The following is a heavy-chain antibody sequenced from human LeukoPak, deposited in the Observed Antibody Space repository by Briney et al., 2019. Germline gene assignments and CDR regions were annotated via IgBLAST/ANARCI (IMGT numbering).Heavy chain of an antibody. CDR1: GFTFSSYG. CDR2: IWYDGSNK. Sequence: GGSLRLSCAASGFTFSSYGMHWARQAPGKGLEWVAVIWYDGSNKYYADSVKGRFTISRDNSKNTLYLQMNSLRAEDTAVYYCARGPGIAAAGTDYWGQGTLVTVSS. V-gene: IGHV3-33*01. CDR3: ARGPGIAAAGTDY. J-gene: IGHJ4*02. D-gene: IGHD6-13*01.